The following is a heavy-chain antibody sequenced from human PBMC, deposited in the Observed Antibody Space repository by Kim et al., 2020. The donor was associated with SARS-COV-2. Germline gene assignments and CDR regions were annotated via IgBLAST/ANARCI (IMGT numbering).Heavy chain of an antibody. Sequence: YADSVKGRLTISRDNSKNTLYLQMHSLRAEDTAVYYCAKNEYSSGWYDYWGQGTLVTVSS. CDR3: AKNEYSSGWYDY. J-gene: IGHJ4*02. D-gene: IGHD6-19*01. V-gene: IGHV3-23*01.